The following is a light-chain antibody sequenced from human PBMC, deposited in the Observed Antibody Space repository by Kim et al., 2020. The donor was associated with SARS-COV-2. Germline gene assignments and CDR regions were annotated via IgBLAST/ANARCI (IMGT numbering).Light chain of an antibody. CDR1: GDDSGGYKY. Sequence: QSALAQPASVAGAPGQSVTIACSGIGDDSGGYKYVSWFQQRQGKAPKFVFSLDPYRPSAISDRFSGATSGKTTSLTISGLQPDDEAIYYCDSYAGNMTRLFGGGTKVTVL. CDR3: DSYAGNMTRL. J-gene: IGLJ6*01. V-gene: IGLV2-14*03. CDR2: LDP.